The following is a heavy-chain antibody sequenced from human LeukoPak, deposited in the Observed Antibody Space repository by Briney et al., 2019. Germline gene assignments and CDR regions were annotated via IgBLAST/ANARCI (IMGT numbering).Heavy chain of an antibody. J-gene: IGHJ4*02. CDR3: ARDYYGSGSYYSPSLDY. CDR2: INPSGGST. CDR1: GYTFTSYY. Sequence: ASVKVSCKASGYTFTSYYMHWVRQAPGQGLEWMGIINPSGGSTSYAQKFQGRVTMTRDTSITTAYMELRSLRSDDTAVYYCARDYYGSGSYYSPSLDYWGQGTLVTVSS. D-gene: IGHD3-10*01. V-gene: IGHV1-46*01.